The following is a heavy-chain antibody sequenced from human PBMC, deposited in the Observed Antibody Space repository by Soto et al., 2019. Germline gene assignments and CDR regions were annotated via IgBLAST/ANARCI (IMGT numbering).Heavy chain of an antibody. J-gene: IGHJ1*01. CDR3: AKDATSIFGVPPVH. D-gene: IGHD3-3*01. CDR2: ISYDGSNK. CDR1: GFTFSSYG. Sequence: QVQLVESGGGVVQPGKSLRLSCAASGFTFSSYGMHWLRQAPGKGLEWVAVISYDGSNKYYADSVKGRFTISRDNSKNTLYLQMNSLRAEDTAVYYCAKDATSIFGVPPVHWGQSTLVTVSS. V-gene: IGHV3-30*18.